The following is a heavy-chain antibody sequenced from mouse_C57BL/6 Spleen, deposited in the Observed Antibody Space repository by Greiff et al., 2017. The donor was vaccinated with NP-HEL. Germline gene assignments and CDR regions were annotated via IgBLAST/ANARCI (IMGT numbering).Heavy chain of an antibody. J-gene: IGHJ2*01. CDR3: ARATTGHFDY. D-gene: IGHD1-1*01. CDR1: GFTFSDYG. Sequence: EVKLMESGGGLVKPGGSLKLSCAASGFTFSDYGMHWVRQAPEKGLEWVAYISSGSSTIYYADTVKGRFTISRDNAKNTLFLQMTSRRSEDTAMYYCARATTGHFDYWGQGTPLTVSS. CDR2: ISSGSSTI. V-gene: IGHV5-17*01.